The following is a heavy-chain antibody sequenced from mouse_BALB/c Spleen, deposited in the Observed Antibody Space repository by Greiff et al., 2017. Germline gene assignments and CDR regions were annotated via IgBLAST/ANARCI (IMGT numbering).Heavy chain of an antibody. CDR1: GYSITSDYA. CDR2: ISYSGST. CDR3: ARDGYLWFAY. V-gene: IGHV3-2*02. J-gene: IGHJ3*01. Sequence: EVQLQESGPGLVKPSQSLSLTCTVTGYSITSDYAWNWIRQFPGNKLEWMGYISYSGSTSYNPSLKSRISITRDTSKNQFFLQLNSVTTEDTATYYCARDGYLWFAYWGQGTLVTVSA. D-gene: IGHD2-3*01.